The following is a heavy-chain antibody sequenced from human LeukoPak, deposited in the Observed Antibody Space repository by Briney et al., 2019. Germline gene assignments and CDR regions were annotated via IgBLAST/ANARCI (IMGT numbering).Heavy chain of an antibody. CDR1: GFTFSSYA. V-gene: IGHV3-23*01. CDR2: ISGSGGDT. D-gene: IGHD2-15*01. J-gene: IGHJ4*02. Sequence: GGSLRLSCAASGFTFSSYAMSWVRQAPGKGLEWVSVISGSGGDTYHADSVQGRFTISRDNSKSTLCLQMNSLRAEDTAVYYCAKQLGYCSDGSCYFPYWGQGTLVTVSS. CDR3: AKQLGYCSDGSCYFPY.